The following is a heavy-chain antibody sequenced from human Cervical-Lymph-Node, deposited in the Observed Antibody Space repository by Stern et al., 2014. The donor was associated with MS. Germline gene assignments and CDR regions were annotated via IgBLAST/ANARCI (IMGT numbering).Heavy chain of an antibody. CDR3: IHSSPRVPGIDY. CDR2: IYCDGDT. D-gene: IGHD6-13*01. Sequence: ESGPTLVKPTQTLTLKCIFSGFSLTTSGVGVGWTRQPPGKALEWIGFIYCDGDTRYSPSLKRRITITKDTSKNQVVLTMTNMDPVDTATYYCIHSSPRVPGIDYFGQGTLVTVSS. J-gene: IGHJ4*02. V-gene: IGHV2-5*02. CDR1: GFSLTTSGVG.